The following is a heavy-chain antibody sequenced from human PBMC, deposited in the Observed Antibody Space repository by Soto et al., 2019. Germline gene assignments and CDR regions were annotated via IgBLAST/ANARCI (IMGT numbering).Heavy chain of an antibody. J-gene: IGHJ5*02. CDR2: ISYDGSNK. CDR3: ARQRSPEGWFDP. Sequence: PGGSLRLSCAASGFTFSSYGMHWVRQAPGKGLEWVAVISYDGSNKYYADSVKGRFTISRDNSKNTLYLQMNSLRAEDTAVYYCARQRSPEGWFDPWGQGTLVTVSS. V-gene: IGHV3-30*03. D-gene: IGHD3-10*01. CDR1: GFTFSSYG.